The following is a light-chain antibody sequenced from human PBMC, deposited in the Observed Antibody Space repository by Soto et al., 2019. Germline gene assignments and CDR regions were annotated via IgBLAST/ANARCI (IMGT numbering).Light chain of an antibody. CDR2: AAS. CDR3: QQYYSYSWT. J-gene: IGKJ1*01. Sequence: AIRMTQSPSSLSASTGDRVTITCRASQGISSYLAWYQQRPGKAPKLLIYAASTLQSGVPSRFSGSGSGTDFTLTISCLQPEDFATYYCQQYYSYSWTFGQGTKV. CDR1: QGISSY. V-gene: IGKV1-8*01.